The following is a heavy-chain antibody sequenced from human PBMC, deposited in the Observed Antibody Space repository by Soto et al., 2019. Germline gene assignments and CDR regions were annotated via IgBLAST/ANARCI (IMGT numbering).Heavy chain of an antibody. J-gene: IGHJ6*02. CDR1: GYTFTSYG. V-gene: IGHV1-18*01. CDR2: ISAYNGNT. CDR3: ARGTGLGDNYYYGMDV. D-gene: IGHD2-21*01. Sequence: ASVKVSCKASGYTFTSYGMSWVRQAPGQGLEWMGWISAYNGNTNYAQKLQGRVAMTTDTSTSTAYMELRSLRSDDTAVYYCARGTGLGDNYYYGMDVWGQGTTVTVSS.